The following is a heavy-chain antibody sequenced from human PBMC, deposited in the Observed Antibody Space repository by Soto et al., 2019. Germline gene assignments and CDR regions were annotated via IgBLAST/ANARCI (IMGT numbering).Heavy chain of an antibody. J-gene: IGHJ4*01. D-gene: IGHD1-7*01. CDR3: ARLGIALMELYYLQR. CDR2: ISGNSGKT. V-gene: IGHV3-23*01. Sequence: RLSCTPCAITHRSYALSWVRQAPGKELEWVSTISGNSGKTNYAESVKGRFSISRDNSKNTVHLQLDSLRAEDTAVYLCARLGIALMELYYLQRCGHRSLGTICS. CDR1: AITHRSYA.